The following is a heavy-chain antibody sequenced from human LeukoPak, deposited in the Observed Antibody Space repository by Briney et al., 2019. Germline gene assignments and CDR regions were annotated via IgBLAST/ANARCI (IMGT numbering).Heavy chain of an antibody. J-gene: IGHJ4*02. CDR3: VRGHGGY. CDR1: GVSVSSSIYH. Sequence: PSETLSLTCTVSGVSVSSSIYHWFWIRQPPGEGLEWIGFTYNGGSTYYNPSLKSRVTISVDMAKNQFSLKVMSVTAADTAVYYCVRGHGGYWGQGTLVTVSS. V-gene: IGHV4-61*01. CDR2: TYNGGST.